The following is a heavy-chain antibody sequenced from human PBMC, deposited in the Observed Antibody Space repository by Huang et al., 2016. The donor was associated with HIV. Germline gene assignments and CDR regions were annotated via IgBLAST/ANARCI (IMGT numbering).Heavy chain of an antibody. CDR2: ISYDAKTK. V-gene: IGHV3-30*18. D-gene: IGHD6-13*01. CDR1: GFTFSSYG. J-gene: IGHJ4*02. Sequence: QVQLVESGGGVVQPGRSLRISCAASGFTFSSYGMHWVRQAPGKGLEWVAVISYDAKTKYYADSVKGRFSISRANSKPTVYLQLNSLRLEDTAVYYCAKGGSAAAVLDFWGQGTLVTVSS. CDR3: AKGGSAAAVLDF.